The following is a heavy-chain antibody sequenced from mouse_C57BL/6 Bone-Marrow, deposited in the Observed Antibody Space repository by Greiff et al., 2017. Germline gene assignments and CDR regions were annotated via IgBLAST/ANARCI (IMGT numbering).Heavy chain of an antibody. J-gene: IGHJ3*01. CDR3: ATTGCFAY. V-gene: IGHV7-3*01. CDR1: GFSFTDYY. CDR2: IRNKANGYTT. D-gene: IGHD2-12*01. Sequence: EVKLVESGGGLVQPGGSLSLSCAASGFSFTDYYMSWVRQPPGKALVWLGFIRNKANGYTTEYSASVKGRFTISRDNSPSILYLQMNALGAEDSATYYCATTGCFAYWGQGTLVTVSA.